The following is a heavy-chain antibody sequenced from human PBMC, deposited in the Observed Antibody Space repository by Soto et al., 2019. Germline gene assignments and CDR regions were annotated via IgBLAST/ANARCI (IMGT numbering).Heavy chain of an antibody. CDR3: ARHRWELHDAFDI. CDR2: IYYSGST. CDR1: GGSISSSSYY. D-gene: IGHD1-26*01. V-gene: IGHV4-39*01. Sequence: SETLSLTCTVSGGSISSSSYYWGWIRQPPGKGLEWIGSIYYSGSTYYNPSLKSRVTISVDTSKNQFSLKLSSVTAADTAVYYCARHRWELHDAFDIWGQGTMVTVSS. J-gene: IGHJ3*02.